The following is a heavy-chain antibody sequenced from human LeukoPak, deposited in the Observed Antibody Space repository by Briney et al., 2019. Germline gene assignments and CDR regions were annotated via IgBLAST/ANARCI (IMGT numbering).Heavy chain of an antibody. CDR2: INPNSGGT. CDR1: GYTFTGYY. D-gene: IGHD3-10*01. CDR3: ARTLWFGEFHLGY. Sequence: ASVKVSCKASGYTFTGYYMHWVRQAPGQGLEWMGWINPNSGGTNYAQKFQGRVTMTRDTSISTAYMELSRLRSDDTAVYYCARTLWFGEFHLGYWGQGTLVTVSS. J-gene: IGHJ4*02. V-gene: IGHV1-2*02.